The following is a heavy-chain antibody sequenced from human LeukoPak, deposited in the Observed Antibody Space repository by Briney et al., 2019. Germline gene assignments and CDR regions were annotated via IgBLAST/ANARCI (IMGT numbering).Heavy chain of an antibody. CDR3: ARASYYASSGYYHTHFDF. J-gene: IGHJ4*02. D-gene: IGHD3-22*01. Sequence: GGSLRLSCAASGFTVSSNYMSWVRQAPGEGLEWVSVIYSGGSTYYADSVKGRFTISRDNSKNTLYLQMNSLRAEDTAVYYCARASYYASSGYYHTHFDFWGLGALVTVSS. CDR1: GFTVSSNY. V-gene: IGHV3-66*01. CDR2: IYSGGST.